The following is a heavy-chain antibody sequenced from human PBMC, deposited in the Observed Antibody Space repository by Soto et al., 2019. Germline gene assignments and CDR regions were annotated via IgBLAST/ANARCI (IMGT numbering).Heavy chain of an antibody. V-gene: IGHV3-7*03. CDR1: GFTFSSYW. Sequence: PGGSLRLSCAASGFTFSSYWMSWVRQAPGKGLEWVANIKQDGSEKYYVDSVKGRFTISRDNAKNSLYLQMNSLRAEDTAVYYCARDSSGWYRYYYYGMDVWGQGTTVTVSS. J-gene: IGHJ6*02. CDR2: IKQDGSEK. CDR3: ARDSSGWYRYYYYGMDV. D-gene: IGHD6-19*01.